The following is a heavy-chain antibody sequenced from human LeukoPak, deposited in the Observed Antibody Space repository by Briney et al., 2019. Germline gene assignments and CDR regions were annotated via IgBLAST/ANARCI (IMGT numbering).Heavy chain of an antibody. J-gene: IGHJ4*02. V-gene: IGHV3-53*01. CDR3: ARGVGIRYFDY. Sequence: LSGGSLRLSCAASGFTVSSNYMSWVRQAPGKGLLWVSVIYSDGSTYYTDSVKGRFTISRDNSKNTLYLQMNSLRAEDTAVYYCARGVGIRYFDYWGQGTLVTVSS. CDR2: IYSDGST. D-gene: IGHD2-21*01. CDR1: GFTVSSNY.